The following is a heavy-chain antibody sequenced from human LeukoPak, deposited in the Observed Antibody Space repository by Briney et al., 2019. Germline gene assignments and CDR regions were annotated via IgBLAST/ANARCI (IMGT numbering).Heavy chain of an antibody. Sequence: SQTLSLTCTVSGGSISSGSYYWSWIRQPAGKGLEWIGRIYTSGSTNYNPSLKSRVTISVDTSKNQFSLKLSSVTAADTAVYYCAREDYGSGSYYFDYWGQGTLVTVSS. J-gene: IGHJ4*02. CDR3: AREDYGSGSYYFDY. D-gene: IGHD3-10*01. CDR1: GGSISSGSYY. V-gene: IGHV4-61*02. CDR2: IYTSGST.